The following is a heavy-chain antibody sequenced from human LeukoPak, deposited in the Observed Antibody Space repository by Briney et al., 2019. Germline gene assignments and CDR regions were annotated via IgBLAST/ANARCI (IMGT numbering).Heavy chain of an antibody. J-gene: IGHJ5*02. V-gene: IGHV4-31*01. CDR1: GGSISSGGYY. CDR2: IYYSGST. Sequence: PSQTLSLTCTVSGGSISSGGYYWSWIRQHPGKGLEWIGYIYYSGSTYYNPSLKSQVTISVDTSKNQFSLKLSSVTAADTAVYYCARVEQQWLVNWFDPWGQGTLVTVSS. CDR3: ARVEQQWLVNWFDP. D-gene: IGHD6-19*01.